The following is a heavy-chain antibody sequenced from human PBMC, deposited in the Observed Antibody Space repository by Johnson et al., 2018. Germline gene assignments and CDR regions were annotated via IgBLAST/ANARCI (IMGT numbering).Heavy chain of an antibody. CDR2: ISFDATNE. J-gene: IGHJ6*03. CDR3: ATLTIVTVRQIGSFDYRDV. Sequence: QVQLVQSGGGVVQPGRSLKLSCVASGFAFSSYTIHWLRQAPGKGLEWLALISFDATNEYYTDSVKGRFTNSRDNSQNTLYLQMGSLRTEDTAVYYCATLTIVTVRQIGSFDYRDVWGKGTTVIVSS. CDR1: GFAFSSYT. V-gene: IGHV3-30-3*01. D-gene: IGHD3-3*01.